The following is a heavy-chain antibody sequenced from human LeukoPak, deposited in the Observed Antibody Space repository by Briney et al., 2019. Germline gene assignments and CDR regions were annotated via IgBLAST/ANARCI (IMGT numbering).Heavy chain of an antibody. Sequence: TGGSLRLSCAASGFTSSDYYMSWIRQAPGKGLEWVSYIKTSGDTIYYADSVKGRFTISRDSAKNSLYLQMNSLRADDTAVYYCARGHYGLDVWGQGTTVTVSS. CDR1: GFTSSDYY. J-gene: IGHJ6*02. CDR2: IKTSGDTI. V-gene: IGHV3-11*01. CDR3: ARGHYGLDV.